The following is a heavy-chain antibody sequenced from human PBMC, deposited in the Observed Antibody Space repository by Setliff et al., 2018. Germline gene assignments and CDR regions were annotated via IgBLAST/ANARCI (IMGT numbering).Heavy chain of an antibody. D-gene: IGHD2-15*01. J-gene: IGHJ4*02. CDR2: ISPYNGKT. Sequence: ASVKVSCKSYGYTFNTHGISWVRQAPGQRPEWMGWISPYNGKTRSIEGFQGRLTLTIDTSTNTVFMELRNLRPDDTAIYYCARDGGGYCATTSCFHFDYWGQGTQVTVSS. V-gene: IGHV1-18*01. CDR3: ARDGGGYCATTSCFHFDY. CDR1: GYTFNTHG.